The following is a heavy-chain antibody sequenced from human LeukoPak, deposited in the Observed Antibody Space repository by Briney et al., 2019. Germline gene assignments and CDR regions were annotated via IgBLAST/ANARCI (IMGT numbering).Heavy chain of an antibody. V-gene: IGHV4-34*01. CDR2: INHSGST. CDR3: ARVGRGYYGSGSYYINYYYGMDV. D-gene: IGHD3-10*01. J-gene: IGHJ6*02. Sequence: PSETLSLTCAVYGGSFSGYYWSWIRHPPGKGLELIGEINHSGSTNYSPSLKSRVTISVDTSKNQFSLKLSSVAAADTAVYYCARVGRGYYGSGSYYINYYYGMDVWGQGTTVTVSS. CDR1: GGSFSGYY.